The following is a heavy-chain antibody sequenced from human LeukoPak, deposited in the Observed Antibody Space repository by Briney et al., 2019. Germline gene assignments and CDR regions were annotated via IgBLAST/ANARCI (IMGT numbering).Heavy chain of an antibody. CDR3: ARGRSGSSVDY. V-gene: IGHV4-39*01. D-gene: IGHD1-26*01. J-gene: IGHJ4*02. Sequence: SDTLSLTCTVSGDSISSSSYYWGWIRQPPGKGLDWIGSIYYTGRTYYNPSLKSRVTISVDTSKNEFSLKVTSVTAAETAVYYCARGRSGSSVDYWGQGILVTVSS. CDR2: IYYTGRT. CDR1: GDSISSSSYY.